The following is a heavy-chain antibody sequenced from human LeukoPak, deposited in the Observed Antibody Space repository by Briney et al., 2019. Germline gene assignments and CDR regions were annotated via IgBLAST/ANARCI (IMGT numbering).Heavy chain of an antibody. D-gene: IGHD2-2*01. CDR2: IKQDGSEK. J-gene: IGHJ6*03. CDR3: ARDLAMRYCSSTSCYHYYYYYMDV. Sequence: GGSLRLSCAASGFTFSSYWMSWVRQAPGKGLEWVANIKQDGSEKYYVDSVKGRFTISRDNAKNSLYMQMNSLRAEDTAVYYCARDLAMRYCSSTSCYHYYYYYMDVWGKGTTVTISS. CDR1: GFTFSSYW. V-gene: IGHV3-7*01.